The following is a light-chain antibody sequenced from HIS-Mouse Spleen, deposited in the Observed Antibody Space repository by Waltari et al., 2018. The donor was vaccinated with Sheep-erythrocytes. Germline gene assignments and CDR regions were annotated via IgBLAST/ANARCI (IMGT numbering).Light chain of an antibody. CDR1: SSDVGGYNY. CDR2: DVS. Sequence: QSALTQPRSVSGSPGQSVTISCTGTSSDVGGYNYVSWYQQHPGKAPKLLINDVSKRPSGVPDRFSGSKSGTTASLTISGLQAEDEADYYCCSYAGSYNHVFATGTKVTVL. V-gene: IGLV2-11*02. J-gene: IGLJ1*01. CDR3: CSYAGSYNHV.